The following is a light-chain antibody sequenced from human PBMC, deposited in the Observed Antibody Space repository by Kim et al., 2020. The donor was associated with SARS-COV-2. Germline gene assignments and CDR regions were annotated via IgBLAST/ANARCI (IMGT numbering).Light chain of an antibody. Sequence: ASVGDTVTITCRASQTISVYLNWYQLKPGKAPKTLIYAASTLQSGVPSRFSGSGSGTDFTLTIRSLEPEDFATYYCHQTYISPQTFGQGTKVDIK. J-gene: IGKJ1*01. CDR1: QTISVY. V-gene: IGKV1-39*01. CDR2: AAS. CDR3: HQTYISPQT.